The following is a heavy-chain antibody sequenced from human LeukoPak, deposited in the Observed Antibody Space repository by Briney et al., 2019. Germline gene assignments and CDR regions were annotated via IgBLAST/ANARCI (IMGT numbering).Heavy chain of an antibody. CDR3: ARAYDFWSGYYTSEYFDY. Sequence: ASVKVSCKASGYTFTSYGISWVRQAPGQGLEWMGWISAYNGNTNYAQKLQGRVTMTTDTSTSTAYMELRSLRSDDTAVCYCARAYDFWSGYYTSEYFDYWGQGTLVTVSS. CDR2: ISAYNGNT. D-gene: IGHD3-3*01. CDR1: GYTFTSYG. J-gene: IGHJ4*02. V-gene: IGHV1-18*01.